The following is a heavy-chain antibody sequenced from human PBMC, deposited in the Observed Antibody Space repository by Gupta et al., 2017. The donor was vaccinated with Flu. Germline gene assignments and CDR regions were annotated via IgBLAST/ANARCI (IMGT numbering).Heavy chain of an antibody. Sequence: EVQLVESGGGLVQPGRSLRLSCAASGFTFDDYAMHWVRQAPGKGLEWVSGISWNSGSIGYADSVKGRFTISRDNAKNSLYLQMNSLRAEDTALYYCAKEMYYDFWSGYQRRYGMDVWGQGTTVTVSS. CDR2: ISWNSGSI. CDR3: AKEMYYDFWSGYQRRYGMDV. J-gene: IGHJ6*02. CDR1: GFTFDDYA. D-gene: IGHD3-3*01. V-gene: IGHV3-9*01.